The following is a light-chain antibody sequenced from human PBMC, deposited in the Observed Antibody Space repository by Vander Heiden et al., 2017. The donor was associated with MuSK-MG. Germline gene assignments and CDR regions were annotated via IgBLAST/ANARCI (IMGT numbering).Light chain of an antibody. CDR2: GAS. Sequence: DSVVGQSPDPLAGSLGERATINCKSSQSLLYTFNNKNYLAWHQQKPGQPPKLLIYGASTRESGVPDRFSGSGSGTDFTLTISSLQAEDVAVYYCQQYYATPQTFGQGTKVEIK. CDR1: QSLLYTFNNKNY. CDR3: QQYYATPQT. J-gene: IGKJ1*01. V-gene: IGKV4-1*01.